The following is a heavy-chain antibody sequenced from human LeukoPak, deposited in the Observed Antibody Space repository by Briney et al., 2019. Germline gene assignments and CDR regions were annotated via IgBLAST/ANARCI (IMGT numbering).Heavy chain of an antibody. CDR1: GGSISSYY. J-gene: IGHJ4*02. CDR2: IYYTGIT. CDR3: ARQHIDAYYYFDH. V-gene: IGHV4-59*08. Sequence: SETPSLTCTVTGGSISSYYWNWIRQPPGKGLEWIGYIYYTGITDYNPSLKSRVTMSVDTSKNQFSLKLTSATAADTAVYYCARQHIDAYYYFDHWGQGTLVTVSS. D-gene: IGHD2-21*01.